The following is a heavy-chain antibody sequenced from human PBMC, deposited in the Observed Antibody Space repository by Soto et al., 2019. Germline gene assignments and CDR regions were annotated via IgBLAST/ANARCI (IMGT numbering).Heavy chain of an antibody. Sequence: GASVKVSCKASGGTFSSYAISWVRQAPGQGLEWMGGIIPIFGTANYAQKFQGRVTITADESTSTAYMELSSLRSEDTAVYYCARGYSSSWQPPYYYYYYGMDVWGQGTTVTVS. CDR1: GGTFSSYA. V-gene: IGHV1-69*13. D-gene: IGHD6-13*01. CDR3: ARGYSSSWQPPYYYYYYGMDV. J-gene: IGHJ6*02. CDR2: IIPIFGTA.